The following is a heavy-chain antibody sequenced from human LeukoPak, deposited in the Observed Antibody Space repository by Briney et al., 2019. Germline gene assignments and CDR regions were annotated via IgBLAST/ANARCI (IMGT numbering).Heavy chain of an antibody. CDR2: IYYSGST. Sequence: PSETLSLTCSVSGGSISSSSYYWGWIRQPPGKGLEWIGSIYYSGSTYYNPSLKSRVTISVDTSKNQFSLKLSSVTAADTAVYYCARYCGGDCYREGADDYWGQGTLVTASS. V-gene: IGHV4-39*07. D-gene: IGHD2-21*02. J-gene: IGHJ4*02. CDR1: GGSISSSSYY. CDR3: ARYCGGDCYREGADDY.